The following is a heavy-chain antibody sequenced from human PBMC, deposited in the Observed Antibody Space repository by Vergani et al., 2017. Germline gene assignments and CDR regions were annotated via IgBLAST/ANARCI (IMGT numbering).Heavy chain of an antibody. Sequence: QVQLVQSGAEVKKPGASVKVSCKASGYTFTSYYMHWVRQAPGQGLEWMGIINPSGGSTSYAQKFQGRVTMTRDTSTSTVYMELSSLGSEDTAVYYCARSIAVAVSGMDVWGQGTTVTVSS. CDR3: ARSIAVAVSGMDV. CDR1: GYTFTSYY. CDR2: INPSGGST. J-gene: IGHJ6*02. V-gene: IGHV1-46*03. D-gene: IGHD6-19*01.